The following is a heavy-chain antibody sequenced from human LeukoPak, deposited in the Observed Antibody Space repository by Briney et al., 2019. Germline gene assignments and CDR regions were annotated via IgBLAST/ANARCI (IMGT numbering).Heavy chain of an antibody. CDR1: GGSINSGNYY. V-gene: IGHV4-31*03. Sequence: SETLSLTCTVSGGSINSGNYYWSWIRQHPGKGLEWIGYIYSSGSTYYNPSLRSRLTISVDTSKNQFSLKLSSVTAADTAVYYCATYGYYYYGMDVWGQGTTVTVPS. CDR3: ATYGYYYYGMDV. J-gene: IGHJ6*02. D-gene: IGHD2-21*01. CDR2: IYSSGST.